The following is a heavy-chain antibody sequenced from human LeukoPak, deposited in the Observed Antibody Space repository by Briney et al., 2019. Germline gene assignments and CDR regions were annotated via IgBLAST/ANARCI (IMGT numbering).Heavy chain of an antibody. V-gene: IGHV4-34*01. CDR3: ARGGIAAAGTDPYYMDV. D-gene: IGHD6-13*01. J-gene: IGHJ6*03. CDR2: INNSGST. CDR1: GGSFSGYC. Sequence: SETLSLTCAVYGGSFSGYCWSWIRQAPGKGLEWIGDINNSGSTNYNPSLKSRVTISVDTSKNQFYLQLSSVTAGDTAVYYCARGGIAAAGTDPYYMDVWGKGTTVTVSS.